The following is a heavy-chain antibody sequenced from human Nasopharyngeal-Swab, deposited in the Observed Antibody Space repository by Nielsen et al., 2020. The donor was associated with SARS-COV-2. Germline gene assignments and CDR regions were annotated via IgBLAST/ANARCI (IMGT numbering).Heavy chain of an antibody. CDR3: ARQGGSAGASDY. J-gene: IGHJ4*02. V-gene: IGHV5-51*01. CDR2: IYPGGSET. Sequence: GESLKISCKGAGYSFTNYWIAWIRQMPGKGLEWMGIIYPGGSETRYSPSFEGQVTMSADRSIDTAYLKWSSLEASDTGIYYCARQGGSAGASDYWGQGTLVTVSS. CDR1: GYSFTNYW. D-gene: IGHD6-19*01.